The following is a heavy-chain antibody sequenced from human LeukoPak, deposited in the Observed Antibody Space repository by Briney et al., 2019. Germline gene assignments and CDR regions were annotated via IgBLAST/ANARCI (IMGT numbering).Heavy chain of an antibody. D-gene: IGHD2-15*01. CDR2: IYPGDSDT. V-gene: IGHV5-51*01. CDR3: ARPYCSGGSCYPINYFDY. CDR1: GXSFTSYW. Sequence: GESLKISCKGSGXSFTSYWIGWVRQMPGKGLEWMGVIYPGDSDTRYSPSFQGQVTISADKSISTAYLQWSSLKASDTAMYYCARPYCSGGSCYPINYFDYWGQGTLVTVSS. J-gene: IGHJ4*02.